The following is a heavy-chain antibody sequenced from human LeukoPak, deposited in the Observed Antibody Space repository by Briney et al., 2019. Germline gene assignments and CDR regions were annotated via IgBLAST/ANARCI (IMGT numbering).Heavy chain of an antibody. D-gene: IGHD6-19*01. Sequence: ASVKVSCKASGGTFSSYAISRVRQAPGQGLEWMGGIIPIFGTANYAQKFQGRVTITTDESTSTAYMELSSLRSEDTAVYYCARDVSGRLNWFDPWGQGTLVTVSS. V-gene: IGHV1-69*05. CDR2: IIPIFGTA. J-gene: IGHJ5*02. CDR3: ARDVSGRLNWFDP. CDR1: GGTFSSYA.